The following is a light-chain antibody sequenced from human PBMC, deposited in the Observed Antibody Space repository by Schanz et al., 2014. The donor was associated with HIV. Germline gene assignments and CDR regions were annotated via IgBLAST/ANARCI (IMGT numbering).Light chain of an antibody. V-gene: IGKV3-20*01. J-gene: IGKJ1*01. CDR1: QSVSSSY. CDR2: GAS. CDR3: QQYGVSPPWT. Sequence: EIVLTQSPGTLSLSPGERATLSCRASQSVSSSYLAWYQHKPGQAPKLLIYGASSRATGIPDRFSGSGSGTDFTLTINRLEPEDFAVYYCQQYGVSPPWTFGQGTKVESK.